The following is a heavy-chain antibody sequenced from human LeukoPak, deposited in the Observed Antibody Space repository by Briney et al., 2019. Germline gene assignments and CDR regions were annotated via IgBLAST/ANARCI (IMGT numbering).Heavy chain of an antibody. Sequence: GRSLRLSCAASGFTFDDYAMRWVRQAPGKGLEWVSGISWNSGSIGYADSVKGRFTISRDNAKNSLYLQMNSLRAEDTALYYCAKEFDYWGQGTLVTVSS. V-gene: IGHV3-9*01. CDR1: GFTFDDYA. CDR2: ISWNSGSI. J-gene: IGHJ4*02. CDR3: AKEFDY.